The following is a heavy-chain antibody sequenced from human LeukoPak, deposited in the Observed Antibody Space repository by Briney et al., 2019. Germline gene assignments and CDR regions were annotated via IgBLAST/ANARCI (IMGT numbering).Heavy chain of an antibody. CDR1: GFTFDDYG. Sequence: GGSLRLSCAASGFTFDDYGMSWVRQPPGKGLEWVSGINWNGGTTGYADSVKGRFTISRDNAKNSLYLQMNSLRAEDTALYYCAREGSGSPHYGMDVWGQGTTVTVSS. V-gene: IGHV3-20*04. CDR3: AREGSGSPHYGMDV. CDR2: INWNGGTT. D-gene: IGHD3-10*01. J-gene: IGHJ6*02.